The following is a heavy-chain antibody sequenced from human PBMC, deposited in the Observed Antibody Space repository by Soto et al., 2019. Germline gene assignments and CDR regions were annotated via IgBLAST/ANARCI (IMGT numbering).Heavy chain of an antibody. V-gene: IGHV3-21*01. CDR3: ARGMRYCSSTSCYAFDY. J-gene: IGHJ4*02. Sequence: GGSLRLSCAASGFTFSSYSMNWVRQAPGKGLEWVSSISSSSSYIYYADSVKGRFTISRDNAKNSLYLQMNSLRAEDTAVYYCARGMRYCSSTSCYAFDYWGQGTLVTVSS. D-gene: IGHD2-2*01. CDR2: ISSSSSYI. CDR1: GFTFSSYS.